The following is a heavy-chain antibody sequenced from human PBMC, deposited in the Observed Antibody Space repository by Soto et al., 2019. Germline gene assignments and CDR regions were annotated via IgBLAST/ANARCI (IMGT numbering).Heavy chain of an antibody. CDR3: AREKEDLGELSFAMDV. V-gene: IGHV3-21*01. D-gene: IGHD3-16*02. Sequence: PGGSLRLSCAASGFTFSSYSMNWVRQAPGKGLEWVSSISSSSSYIYYADSVKGRFTISRDNAKNSLYLQMNSLRAEDTAVYYCAREKEDLGELSFAMDVCGKGTTVPVSS. CDR1: GFTFSSYS. CDR2: ISSSSSYI. J-gene: IGHJ6*04.